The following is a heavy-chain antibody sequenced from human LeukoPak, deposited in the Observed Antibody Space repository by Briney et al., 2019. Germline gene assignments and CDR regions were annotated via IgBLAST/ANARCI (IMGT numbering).Heavy chain of an antibody. Sequence: PGGSLRLSCAASGFTFSSYSMNWVRQAPGKGLEWVSSISSSSSYIYYADSVKGRFTISRDNAKDSLYLQMNSLRAEDTAVYYCARFGSDTAMAHWGQGTLVTVSS. V-gene: IGHV3-21*01. CDR2: ISSSSSYI. J-gene: IGHJ4*02. CDR1: GFTFSSYS. D-gene: IGHD5-18*01. CDR3: ARFGSDTAMAH.